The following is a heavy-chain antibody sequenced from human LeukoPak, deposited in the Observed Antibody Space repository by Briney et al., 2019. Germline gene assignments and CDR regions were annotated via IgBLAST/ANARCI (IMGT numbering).Heavy chain of an antibody. D-gene: IGHD3-22*01. Sequence: SETLSLTCTVSGGSISSSSYYWGWIRQPPGKGLEWIGSIYYSGSTYYNPSLKSRVTISVDTSKNQFSLKLSSVTAADTAVYYCARVSFPRRDSRGADYWGQGTLVTVSS. J-gene: IGHJ4*02. CDR2: IYYSGST. CDR1: GGSISSSSYY. CDR3: ARVSFPRRDSRGADY. V-gene: IGHV4-39*07.